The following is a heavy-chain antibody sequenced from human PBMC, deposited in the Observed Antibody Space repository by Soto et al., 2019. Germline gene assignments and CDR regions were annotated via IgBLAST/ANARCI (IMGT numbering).Heavy chain of an antibody. Sequence: LRLSCSASGFTFSEYSMHWVRQAPGKGLQYVSTISSDGDITYYADSVKGRFTISRDNSKNTLYLQMNSLRPEDTAVYYCVKVSTFYDILTGYYSTNFFDPWGQGTLVTVS. CDR3: VKVSTFYDILTGYYSTNFFDP. CDR1: GFTFSEYS. CDR2: ISSDGDIT. J-gene: IGHJ5*02. D-gene: IGHD3-9*01. V-gene: IGHV3-64D*06.